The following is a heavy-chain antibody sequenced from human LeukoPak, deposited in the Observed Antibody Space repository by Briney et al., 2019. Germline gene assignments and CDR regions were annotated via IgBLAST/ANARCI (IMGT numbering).Heavy chain of an antibody. CDR1: GFTFSSYA. J-gene: IGHJ4*02. CDR2: ISYDGSNK. CDR3: ANLGHTD. Sequence: GGSLRLSCAASGFTFSSYAMHWVRQAPGKGLEWVAVISYDGSNKYYADSVKGRFTISRDNSKNTLHLQMGSLRVEDTAVYYCANLGHTDWGQGTLVTASS. V-gene: IGHV3-30*04.